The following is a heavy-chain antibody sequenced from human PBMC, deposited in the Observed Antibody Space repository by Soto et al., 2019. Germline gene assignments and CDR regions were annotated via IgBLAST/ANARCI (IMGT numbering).Heavy chain of an antibody. D-gene: IGHD2-21*01. CDR3: ARPKYGETYFDS. CDR2: INPYSGGT. Sequence: ASVKVSCEASGYTFTDHYIHWLRQAPGQSLEWMGWINPYSGGTHFARKFQDRVTMARDTSVSTAYMELSSLKSDDTAVYYCARPKYGETYFDSWGQGTGVTV. J-gene: IGHJ4*02. CDR1: GYTFTDHY. V-gene: IGHV1-2*02.